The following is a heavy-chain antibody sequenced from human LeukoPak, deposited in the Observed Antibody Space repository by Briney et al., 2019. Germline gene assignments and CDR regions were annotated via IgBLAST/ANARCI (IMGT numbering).Heavy chain of an antibody. J-gene: IGHJ3*02. CDR3: ARSRQWLVAFDI. Sequence: PSETLSLTSTVPGDSISTSRYYSGWIRQPPGKGLEWIGSIYYSGSTYYNPSLKSRVTISVDTSKNQFSLKLSSVTAADTAVYYWARSRQWLVAFDIWGQGTMVTVSS. CDR1: GDSISTSRYY. V-gene: IGHV4-39*01. D-gene: IGHD6-19*01. CDR2: IYYSGST.